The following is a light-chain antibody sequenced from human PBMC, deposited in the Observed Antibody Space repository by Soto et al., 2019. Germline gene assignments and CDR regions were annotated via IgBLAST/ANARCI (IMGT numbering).Light chain of an antibody. CDR1: SSDVGGYNY. V-gene: IGLV2-14*01. Sequence: QSALTQPASVSGSPGQSITISCTGTSSDVGGYNYVSWYQQHPGKAPKLMIYEVSNRPSGVSNRFSGSKSGNTVSLTISGLQAEDEADYYCSSYTSSSTLRVFGTGTKLTVL. CDR2: EVS. J-gene: IGLJ1*01. CDR3: SSYTSSSTLRV.